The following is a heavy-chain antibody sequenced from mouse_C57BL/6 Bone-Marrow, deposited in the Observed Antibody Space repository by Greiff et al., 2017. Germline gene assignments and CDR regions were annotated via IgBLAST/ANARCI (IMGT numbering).Heavy chain of an antibody. D-gene: IGHD1-1*01. CDR2: ISSGSSTI. J-gene: IGHJ2*01. V-gene: IGHV5-17*01. CDR1: GFTFSDYG. Sequence: DVQLQESGGGLVKPGGSLKLSCAASGFTFSDYGMHWVRQAPEKGLEWVAYISSGSSTIYYADTVKGRFTISRDNAKNTLFLQMTSLRSEDTAVYYCARPYYDGSSQYYFDYWGQGPTLTVSS. CDR3: ARPYYDGSSQYYFDY.